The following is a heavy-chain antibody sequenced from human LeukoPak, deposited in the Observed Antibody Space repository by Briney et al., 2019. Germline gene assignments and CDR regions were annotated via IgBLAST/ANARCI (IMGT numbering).Heavy chain of an antibody. CDR1: GFTFSSYW. V-gene: IGHV3-7*01. CDR2: IKEDGNEK. D-gene: IGHD3-10*01. CDR3: ARATLSGSYPFDY. Sequence: PGGSLRLSCAASGFTFSSYWMSWVRQAAGKGLEGVANIKEDGNEKNYVHSVKGRFTISRDNAKNSLYLQMNSLRAEDTAVYYCARATLSGSYPFDYWGQGTLVTVSS. J-gene: IGHJ4*02.